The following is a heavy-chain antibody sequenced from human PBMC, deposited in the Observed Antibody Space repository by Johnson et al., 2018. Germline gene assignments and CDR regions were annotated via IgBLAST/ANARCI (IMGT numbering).Heavy chain of an antibody. J-gene: IGHJ3*02. CDR2: IKLDGSEK. D-gene: IGHD5-18*01. V-gene: IGHV3-7*01. CDR1: GFTFSFYW. Sequence: VQLVESGGGLVQPGGSLRLSCAASGFTFSFYWMSWVRQAPGKGLEWVANIKLDGSEKYYVDSVKGRFSISRDNAKDSLYLQMNSLRPEDTAVYYCARDATGDRYNLGYRPFGIWGQGTMVTVSS. CDR3: ARDATGDRYNLGYRPFGI.